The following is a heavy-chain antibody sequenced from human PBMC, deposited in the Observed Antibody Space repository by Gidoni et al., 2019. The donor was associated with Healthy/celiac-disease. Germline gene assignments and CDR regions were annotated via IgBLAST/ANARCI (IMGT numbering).Heavy chain of an antibody. CDR2: INHSGST. D-gene: IGHD6-6*01. V-gene: IGHV4-34*01. CDR1: GGSFSGYY. CDR3: ARVGGIAARPDTPHDP. Sequence: QVQLQQWGAGLLKPSETLSLTCAVHGGSFSGYYCSWIRQPPGKGLEWIGEINHSGSTNYNPSLKSRVTISVDTSKNQFSLKLSSVTAADTAVYYCARVGGIAARPDTPHDPWGQGTLVTVSS. J-gene: IGHJ5*02.